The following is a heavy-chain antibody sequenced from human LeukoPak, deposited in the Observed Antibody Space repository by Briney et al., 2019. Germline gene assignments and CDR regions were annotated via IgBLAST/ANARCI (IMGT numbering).Heavy chain of an antibody. D-gene: IGHD3-10*01. J-gene: IGHJ6*03. CDR2: IIPMSGTA. V-gene: IGHV1-69*13. CDR1: GYTFTGYY. CDR3: ARVRYYGSGTYYKRPATCYMDV. Sequence: SVKVSCKASGYTFTGYYMHWVRQAPGQGLEWMGAIIPMSGTANYAQKFQGRVTITADESTSTAYMELSSLRSEDTAMYYCARVRYYGSGTYYKRPATCYMDVWGKGTTVTISS.